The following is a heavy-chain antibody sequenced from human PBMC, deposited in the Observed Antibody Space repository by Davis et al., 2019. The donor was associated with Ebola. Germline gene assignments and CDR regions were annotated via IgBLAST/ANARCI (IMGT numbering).Heavy chain of an antibody. CDR2: IDWDDDK. V-gene: IGHV2-70*04. CDR1: GFALSTSEVG. J-gene: IGHJ4*02. D-gene: IGHD6-6*01. CDR3: ARIQDSSSSIHFDY. Sequence: SGPTLVKPTQTLTLTCTFSGFALSTSEVGVAWVRQPPGKALEWLARIDWDDDKFYNTSLKTKLTISKDTSKNQVVLTLTNMDPVDTATYYCARIQDSSSSIHFDYWGQGTLVTVSS.